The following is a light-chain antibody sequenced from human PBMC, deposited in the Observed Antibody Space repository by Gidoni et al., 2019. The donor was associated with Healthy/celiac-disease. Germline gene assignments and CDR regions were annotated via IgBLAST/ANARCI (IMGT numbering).Light chain of an antibody. V-gene: IGKV1-39*01. CDR3: QQSYSTPIT. CDR1: QSISSY. CDR2: AAS. J-gene: IGKJ5*01. Sequence: DIQMTQSPSSLSASVGDRVTISCRASQSISSYLNWYQQKPGKAPQLLIYAASSWQSGVPSRFSGSGSGTDFTLTISRLQPEDFATYYCQQSYSTPITFGQGTRLEIK.